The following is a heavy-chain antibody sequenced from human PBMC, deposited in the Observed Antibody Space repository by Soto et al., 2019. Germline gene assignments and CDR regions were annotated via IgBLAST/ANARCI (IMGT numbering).Heavy chain of an antibody. CDR2: INSDGSST. V-gene: IGHV3-74*01. CDR1: GFPFSSYW. Sequence: PGGSLILSCAASGFPFSSYWMHWVRQAPGKGLVWVSRINSDGSSTSYADSVKGRFTISRDNAKNTLYLQMNSLRAEDTAVYYCARDSLRFLEWSEAAYGMDVWGQGTTVTVSS. CDR3: ARDSLRFLEWSEAAYGMDV. D-gene: IGHD3-3*01. J-gene: IGHJ6*02.